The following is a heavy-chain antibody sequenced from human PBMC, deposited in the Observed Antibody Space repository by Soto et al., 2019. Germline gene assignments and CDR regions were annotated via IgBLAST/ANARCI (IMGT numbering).Heavy chain of an antibody. CDR3: ARDHCSSTSCYRYYYYGMDV. D-gene: IGHD2-2*01. CDR2: INTNTGNP. J-gene: IGHJ6*02. V-gene: IGHV7-4-1*01. Sequence: QVQLVQSGSELKKPGASVKVSCKASGYTFTSYAMNWVRQAPGQGLEWMGWINTNTGNPTYAQGFTGRFVFSLDTSVSTAYLQIFSLKAEDTAVYYCARDHCSSTSCYRYYYYGMDVWGQGTTVTVSS. CDR1: GYTFTSYA.